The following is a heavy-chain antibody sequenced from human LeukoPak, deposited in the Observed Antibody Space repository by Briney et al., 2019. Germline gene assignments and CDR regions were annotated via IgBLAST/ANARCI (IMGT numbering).Heavy chain of an antibody. CDR2: IYYSGST. J-gene: IGHJ5*02. Sequence: PSATLSLTCTVSAGSISSGDSDSGWIRQPPGNGLGWIVYIYYSGSTYYNPSLKSRVTISVDTSKNQFSLKLSSVTAADTAVYYCAREIVVVPDCSGWFDPWGQGTLVTVSS. CDR3: AREIVVVPDCSGWFDP. CDR1: AGSISSGDSD. D-gene: IGHD2-2*01. V-gene: IGHV4-30-4*08.